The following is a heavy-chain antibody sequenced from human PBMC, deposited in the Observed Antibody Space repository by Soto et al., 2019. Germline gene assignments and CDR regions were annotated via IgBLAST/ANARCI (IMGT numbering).Heavy chain of an antibody. Sequence: QVQLQESGPGLVKPSQTLSLTCTVSGGSISSGNYYWSWIRQPPGKGLEWIGYIYYSGSTYYNPSRKRRVTISVDTSKNQFSLKLSSVTAADTAVYYCDGYCSGGSCYSGGAFDIWGQGTMVTVSS. CDR1: GGSISSGNYY. V-gene: IGHV4-30-4*01. D-gene: IGHD2-15*01. J-gene: IGHJ3*02. CDR2: IYYSGST. CDR3: DGYCSGGSCYSGGAFDI.